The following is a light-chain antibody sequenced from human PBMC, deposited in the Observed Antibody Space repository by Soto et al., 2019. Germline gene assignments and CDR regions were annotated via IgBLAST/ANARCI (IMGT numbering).Light chain of an antibody. CDR1: SSDVGSYNL. J-gene: IGLJ1*01. V-gene: IGLV2-23*02. Sequence: QSALTQAASVSGSPGHSITISCTGTSSDVGSYNLVSWYQQHPVKAPKLMIYEVNKRPSGVSNRFSGSKSGNTASLTISGLQAEDEADYYCCSFAGSSTYVFGTGTKVTVL. CDR3: CSFAGSSTYV. CDR2: EVN.